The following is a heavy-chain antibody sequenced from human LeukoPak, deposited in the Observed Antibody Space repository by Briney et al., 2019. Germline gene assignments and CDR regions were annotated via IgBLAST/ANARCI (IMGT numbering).Heavy chain of an antibody. CDR1: GYTFTIYD. V-gene: IGHV1-8*01. CDR3: ARALSWTTDSYYYMDV. CDR2: MNPNSGNT. D-gene: IGHD3/OR15-3a*01. Sequence: ASVTVSCKSSGYTFTIYDINWVRQAPGQGLEWMGWMNPNSGNTGYAQKFQGRVTMTKNTSITTAYMELNSLRSEDTAVYYCARALSWTTDSYYYMDVWGKGTTVTVSS. J-gene: IGHJ6*03.